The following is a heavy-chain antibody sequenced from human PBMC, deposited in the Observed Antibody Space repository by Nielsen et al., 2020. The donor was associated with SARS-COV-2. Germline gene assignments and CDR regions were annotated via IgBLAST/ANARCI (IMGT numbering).Heavy chain of an antibody. V-gene: IGHV3-33*08. CDR3: ARYSSGYYLDY. CDR2: IWSDGSNK. CDR1: GFTFSSRG. J-gene: IGHJ4*02. Sequence: GGSLRLSCAASGFTFSSRGMHWVRLAPGQGLEWVAFIWSDGSNKYYADSVKGRFTISRDNSKNTLYLQMNSLRAEDAAVYYCARYSSGYYLDYWGQGTLVTVSS. D-gene: IGHD3-22*01.